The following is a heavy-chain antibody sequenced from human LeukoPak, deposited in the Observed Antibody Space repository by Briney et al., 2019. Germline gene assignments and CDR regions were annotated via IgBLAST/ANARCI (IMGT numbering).Heavy chain of an antibody. D-gene: IGHD2-15*01. Sequence: GGSLRLSCAASGFTFSSYWMSWVRQAPGKGLEWVANIRQDGSEKYYVDFVKGRFTISRDNAKNSLYLQMNSLRAEDTAVYYCARAYCSGGSCSSMDPTLAFDIWGQGTMVTVSS. V-gene: IGHV3-7*01. CDR2: IRQDGSEK. CDR1: GFTFSSYW. CDR3: ARAYCSGGSCSSMDPTLAFDI. J-gene: IGHJ3*02.